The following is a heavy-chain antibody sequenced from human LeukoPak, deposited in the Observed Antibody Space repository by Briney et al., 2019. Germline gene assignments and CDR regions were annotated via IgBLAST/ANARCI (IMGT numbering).Heavy chain of an antibody. J-gene: IGHJ5*02. Sequence: PGGSLRLSCAASGFTFTDYSMNWVRQAPGWGLECITYTSSDGKTTWYADSVKGRFTVSRDNAKNSLYLQMNSLRVEDTAVYYCVSRSINWYNGNNWFDPWGQGTLVTVSS. CDR1: GFTFTDYS. CDR2: TSSDGKTT. D-gene: IGHD1-14*01. CDR3: VSRSINWYNGNNWFDP. V-gene: IGHV3-48*01.